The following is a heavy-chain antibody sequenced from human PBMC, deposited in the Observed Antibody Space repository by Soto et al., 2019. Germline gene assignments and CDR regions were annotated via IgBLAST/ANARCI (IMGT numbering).Heavy chain of an antibody. Sequence: QVQLQESGPGLVKPSETLSLTCTVSGGSISSYYWSWIRQPPGKGLEWIGYIYYSGSTNYNPSLKRLVTISVDPSKHQFSLKLSSVTAADTAVYYCARAGGSDFSYYYYGMDVWGQGTTVTVSS. J-gene: IGHJ6*02. CDR3: ARAGGSDFSYYYYGMDV. V-gene: IGHV4-59*01. CDR2: IYYSGST. D-gene: IGHD1-26*01. CDR1: GGSISSYY.